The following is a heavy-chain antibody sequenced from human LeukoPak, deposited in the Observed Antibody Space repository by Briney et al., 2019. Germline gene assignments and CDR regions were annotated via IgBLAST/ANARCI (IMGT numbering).Heavy chain of an antibody. J-gene: IGHJ4*02. D-gene: IGHD6-19*01. CDR2: INHSGST. CDR3: ARQVLYSSGWSPWVIFDY. CDR1: GGSFSGYY. Sequence: SETLSLTCAVYGGSFSGYYWSWIRQPPGKGLEWIGEINHSGSTNYNPSLKSRVTISVDTSKNQFSLKLSSVTAADTAVYYCARQVLYSSGWSPWVIFDYWGQGTLVTVSS. V-gene: IGHV4-34*01.